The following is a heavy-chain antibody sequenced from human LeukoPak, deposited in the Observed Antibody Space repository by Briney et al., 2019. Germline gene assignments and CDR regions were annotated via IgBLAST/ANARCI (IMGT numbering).Heavy chain of an antibody. CDR1: GYTFISYG. D-gene: IGHD6-13*01. Sequence: ASVKVSCKASGYTFISYGISWVRQAPGQGLEWMGWISAYNGNTNYAQKLQGRVTMTTDTSTSTAYMELRSLRSDDTAVYYCARAKDGAATNWFDPWGQGTLVTVSS. CDR3: ARAKDGAATNWFDP. V-gene: IGHV1-18*01. CDR2: ISAYNGNT. J-gene: IGHJ5*02.